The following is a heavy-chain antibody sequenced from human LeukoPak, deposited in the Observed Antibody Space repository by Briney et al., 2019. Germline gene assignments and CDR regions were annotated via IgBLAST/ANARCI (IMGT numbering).Heavy chain of an antibody. Sequence: PSETLSLTCAVYGGSFSGYYWSWIRQPPGKGLEWIGEINHSGSTNYNPSLKSRVTTSLDTSRNQFSLKLNSVTAADTAVYYCAKSNGYGLIDIWGQGTMVTVSS. CDR2: INHSGST. D-gene: IGHD3-10*01. CDR1: GGSFSGYY. J-gene: IGHJ3*02. V-gene: IGHV4-34*01. CDR3: AKSNGYGLIDI.